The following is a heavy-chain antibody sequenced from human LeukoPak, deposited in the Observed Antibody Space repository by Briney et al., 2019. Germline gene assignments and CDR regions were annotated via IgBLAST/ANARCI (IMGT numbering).Heavy chain of an antibody. D-gene: IGHD6-19*01. CDR3: ARLQWQYRQTGHDDY. J-gene: IGHJ4*02. CDR1: GYTFTSYG. CDR2: ISAYNGNT. V-gene: IGHV1-18*01. Sequence: ASVKVSCKASGYTFTSYGISWVRQAPGQGLEWMGWISAYNGNTNYAQKLQGRVTMTTDTSTSTAYMELRSLRSDDTAVYYCARLQWQYRQTGHDDYWGQGTLVTVSS.